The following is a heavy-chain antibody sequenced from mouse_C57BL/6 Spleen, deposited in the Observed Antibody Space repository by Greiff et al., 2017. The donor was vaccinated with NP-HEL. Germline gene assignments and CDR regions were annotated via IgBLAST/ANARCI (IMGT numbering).Heavy chain of an antibody. D-gene: IGHD4-1*01. Sequence: EVMLVESGGDLVKPGGSLKLSCAASGFTFSSYGMSWVRQTPDKRLEWVATISSGGSYTYYPDSVKGRFTISRDNAKNTLYLQMSSLKSEDTAIYYCARRGTGTWFAYWGQGTLVTVSA. CDR3: ARRGTGTWFAY. J-gene: IGHJ3*01. V-gene: IGHV5-6*02. CDR2: ISSGGSYT. CDR1: GFTFSSYG.